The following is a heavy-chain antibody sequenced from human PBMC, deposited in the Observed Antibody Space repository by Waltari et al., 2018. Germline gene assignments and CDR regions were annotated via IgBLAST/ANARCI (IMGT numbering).Heavy chain of an antibody. CDR1: GFMFEDSA. CDR3: VRDAFGNTIGGVFDY. D-gene: IGHD3-3*01. Sequence: EVQLVESGGGLVQPGKSLRLSCVASGFMFEDSAMHWVRQVPGKGMECLSGISWNSNNIVYADSVKGRFTISRDNAENSLYLLMNNLRAEDTALYYCVRDAFGNTIGGVFDYWGQGTLLTVSS. J-gene: IGHJ4*02. V-gene: IGHV3-9*01. CDR2: ISWNSNNI.